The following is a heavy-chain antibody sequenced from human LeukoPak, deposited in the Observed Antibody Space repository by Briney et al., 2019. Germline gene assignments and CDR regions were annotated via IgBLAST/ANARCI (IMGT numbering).Heavy chain of an antibody. CDR2: IPYDGSNK. V-gene: IGHV3-30*18. Sequence: GGSLRLSCAASGFTFSSYGMHWVRQAPGKGLEWVAVIPYDGSNKYYADSVKGRFTISRDNSKNTLYLQMNSLRAEDTAVYYCAKERRHVLLWFGEPPAFDIWGQGTMVTVSS. D-gene: IGHD3-10*01. CDR3: AKERRHVLLWFGEPPAFDI. CDR1: GFTFSSYG. J-gene: IGHJ3*02.